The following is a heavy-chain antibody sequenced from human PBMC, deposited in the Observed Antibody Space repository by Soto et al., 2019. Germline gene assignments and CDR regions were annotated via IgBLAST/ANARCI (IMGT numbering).Heavy chain of an antibody. V-gene: IGHV4-59*01. CDR1: GDSICTYY. D-gene: IGHD5-18*01. Sequence: SETLSLTCTVSGDSICTYYWSWIRQSPGKGLEWIGYIYYPENTYYNPSLKSRVTISVDTSKNQFSLKLSAVTAADTAVYYCARDLRHSYGKWFAPWGQGTLVTVSS. CDR2: IYYPENT. CDR3: ARDLRHSYGKWFAP. J-gene: IGHJ5*02.